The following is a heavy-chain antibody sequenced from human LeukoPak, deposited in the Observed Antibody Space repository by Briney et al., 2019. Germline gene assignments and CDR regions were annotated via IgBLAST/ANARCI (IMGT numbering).Heavy chain of an antibody. CDR2: INPSGGST. J-gene: IGHJ4*02. Sequence: ASVKVSCKASGYTFTSYGTSWVRQAPGQGLEWMGIINPSGGSTSYAQKFQGRVTMTRDTSTSTVYMELSSLRSEDTAVYYCARAVAGPFDYWGQGTLVTVSS. CDR1: GYTFTSYG. D-gene: IGHD6-19*01. V-gene: IGHV1-46*01. CDR3: ARAVAGPFDY.